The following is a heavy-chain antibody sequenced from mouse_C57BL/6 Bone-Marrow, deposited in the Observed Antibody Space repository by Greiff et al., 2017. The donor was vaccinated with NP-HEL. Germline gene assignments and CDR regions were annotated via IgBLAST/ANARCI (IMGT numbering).Heavy chain of an antibody. CDR1: GFTFSSYG. D-gene: IGHD2-4*01. Sequence: EVQVVESGGDLVKPGGSLKLSCAASGFTFSSYGMSWVRQTPDKRLEWVATISSGGSYTYYPDSVKGRFTISTDNATNTLYLQMSSLKSEDTAMYYCAGRYDYDDDWCGYWDRGTLVTVSA. V-gene: IGHV5-6*01. CDR3: AGRYDYDDDWCGY. J-gene: IGHJ3*01. CDR2: ISSGGSYT.